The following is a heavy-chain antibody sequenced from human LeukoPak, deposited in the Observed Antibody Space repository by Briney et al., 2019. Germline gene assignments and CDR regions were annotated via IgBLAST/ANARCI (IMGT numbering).Heavy chain of an antibody. D-gene: IGHD1/OR15-1a*01. CDR2: IYYTGST. V-gene: IGHV4-59*01. Sequence: SETLSLTCTVSGGSINDYYWTWIRQPPGKGLEWIGYIYYTGSTNYYPSLKSRVTISLDTSKNQFSLRLSSVTAADTAVYYCARRNKRLAPRGQYYYYYMDVWGKGTTVTVSS. CDR1: GGSINDYY. CDR3: ARRNKRLAPRGQYYYYYMDV. J-gene: IGHJ6*03.